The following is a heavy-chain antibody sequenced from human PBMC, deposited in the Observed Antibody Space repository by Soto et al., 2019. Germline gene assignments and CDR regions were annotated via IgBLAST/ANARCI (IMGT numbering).Heavy chain of an antibody. CDR2: TYYRSKWYN. D-gene: IGHD6-13*01. V-gene: IGHV6-1*01. CDR1: GDSVSSNSAA. Sequence: PSPTLSLPCAISGDSVSSNSAAWNWLSQSPSRGLEWLGRTYYRSKWYNDYAVSVKSRITINPDTSKNQFSLQLNSVTPEDTAVYYCARDLSAAGTGGYYYYGMDVWGQGTTVTVSS. CDR3: ARDLSAAGTGGYYYYGMDV. J-gene: IGHJ6*02.